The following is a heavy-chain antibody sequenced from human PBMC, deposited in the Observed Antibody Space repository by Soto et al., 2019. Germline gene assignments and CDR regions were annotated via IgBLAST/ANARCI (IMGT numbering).Heavy chain of an antibody. D-gene: IGHD3-3*01. CDR1: GGSISSSSYY. CDR2: IYYSGST. V-gene: IGHV4-39*02. Sequence: LSLTCTVSGGSISSSSYYWGWIRQPPGKGLEWIGSIYYSGSTYYNPSLKSRVTISVDTSKNQFSLKLSSVTAADTAVYYCARENYDFWSGYSGFDYWGQGTLVTVSS. CDR3: ARENYDFWSGYSGFDY. J-gene: IGHJ4*02.